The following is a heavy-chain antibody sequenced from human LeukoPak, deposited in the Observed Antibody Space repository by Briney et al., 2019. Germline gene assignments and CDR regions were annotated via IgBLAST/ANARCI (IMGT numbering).Heavy chain of an antibody. CDR1: GYSFITYG. Sequence: ASVKVSCKTSGYSFITYGISWVRQAPGQGLEWMGWITAYDGNTKSAQKLQDRVTMTTDTSTSTAYMELRSLRSDDTAVYYCARVNYDILTGYYIPHAFDIWGQGTMVTVPS. CDR2: ITAYDGNT. J-gene: IGHJ3*02. V-gene: IGHV1-18*01. D-gene: IGHD3-9*01. CDR3: ARVNYDILTGYYIPHAFDI.